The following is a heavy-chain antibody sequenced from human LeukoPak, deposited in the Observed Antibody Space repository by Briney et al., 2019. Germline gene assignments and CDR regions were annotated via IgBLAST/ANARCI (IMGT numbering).Heavy chain of an antibody. CDR2: ISSSGSSI. CDR1: GFTFSSYE. V-gene: IGHV3-48*03. CDR3: ARKYCSTTSCLFDY. D-gene: IGHD2-2*01. J-gene: IGHJ4*02. Sequence: GGSLRLSCAASGFTFSSYEMNWVRQPPGKGLERVSYISSSGSSIYYADSVKGRFTISRDNANNSLYLQMNSLRAEDTAVYYCARKYCSTTSCLFDYWGQGTLVTVSS.